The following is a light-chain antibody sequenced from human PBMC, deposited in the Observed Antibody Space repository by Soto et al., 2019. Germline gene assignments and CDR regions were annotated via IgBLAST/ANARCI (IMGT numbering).Light chain of an antibody. V-gene: IGLV1-44*01. CDR2: GSD. J-gene: IGLJ2*01. CDR1: RSNIGSNP. Sequence: QSVLTQPPSASATPGQRVAISCSGTRSNIGSNPVNWFQQLPGTAPKLLIYGSDQRPSGVPDRFSGSKSGTSASLAISGVQSEDEADYYCAAWDESLFGPVFGGGTKLTVL. CDR3: AAWDESLFGPV.